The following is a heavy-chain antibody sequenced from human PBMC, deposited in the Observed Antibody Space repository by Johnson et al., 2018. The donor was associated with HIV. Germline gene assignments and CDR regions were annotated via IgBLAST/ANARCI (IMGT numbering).Heavy chain of an antibody. V-gene: IGHV3-66*01. CDR2: IYSGGTT. CDR1: GFTVSSNY. Sequence: EVQLVESGGGLVHPGGSLRLSCAASGFTVSSNYMSLVRQAPGKGLEWVSVIYSGGTTYYADSVKGRFTISRDTSENTVYLQMNSLRAEDTAVYYCAREALPRGLQSSFGGAFDIWGQGTMVTVSS. CDR3: AREALPRGLQSSFGGAFDI. D-gene: IGHD4-23*01. J-gene: IGHJ3*02.